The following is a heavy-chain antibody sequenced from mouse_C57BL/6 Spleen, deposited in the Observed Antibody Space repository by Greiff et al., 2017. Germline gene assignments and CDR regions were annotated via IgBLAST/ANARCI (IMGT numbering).Heavy chain of an antibody. J-gene: IGHJ3*01. CDR1: GYSFTGYF. CDR3: ARGDYDGGRFAY. V-gene: IGHV1-20*01. Sequence: VQLQQSGPELVKPGDSVKISCKASGYSFTGYFMNWVMQSHGKSLEWIGRINPYNGDTFYNQKFKGKATLTVVKSSSTAHMELRSLTSEDSAVYYCARGDYDGGRFAYWGQGTLVTVSA. CDR2: INPYNGDT. D-gene: IGHD2-4*01.